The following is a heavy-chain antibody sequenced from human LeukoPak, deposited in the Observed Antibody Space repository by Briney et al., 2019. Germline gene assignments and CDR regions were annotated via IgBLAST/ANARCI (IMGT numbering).Heavy chain of an antibody. J-gene: IGHJ4*02. CDR2: INHRGST. CDR3: ARVSRDGSGSHYFDY. D-gene: IGHD3-10*01. V-gene: IGHV4-34*01. Sequence: SETLSLTCAVYGGSFSGYYWSWIRQSPGKGLEWIGEINHRGSTNYNPSLKRRVTISVDTSKNQFSLKLSSVTAADTAVYYCARVSRDGSGSHYFDYWGQGTLVTVSS. CDR1: GGSFSGYY.